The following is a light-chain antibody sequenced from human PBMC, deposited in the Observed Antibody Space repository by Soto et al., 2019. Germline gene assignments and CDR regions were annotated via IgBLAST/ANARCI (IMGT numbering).Light chain of an antibody. CDR2: GAS. J-gene: IGKJ1*01. Sequence: ESVLTQSPGTLSLSPGEKATPSCRASQSVSSSYLAWYQQKPGQAPRLLIYGASGRATGIPDRFSGSGSGTDFTLTVSRLEPEDFAVYYCQQFGSSSWTFGQGTKV. V-gene: IGKV3-20*01. CDR1: QSVSSSY. CDR3: QQFGSSSWT.